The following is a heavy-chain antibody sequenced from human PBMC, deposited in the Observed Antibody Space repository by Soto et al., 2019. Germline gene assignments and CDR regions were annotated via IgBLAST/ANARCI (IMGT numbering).Heavy chain of an antibody. CDR2: TYYRSKWYN. Sequence: SQTLSLTCAISGDSVSSNSAAWNCISQSPSRGLEWLGRTYYRSKWYNDYAVSVKSRITINPDTSKNQFSLQLNSVTPEDTAVYYCAREDRWIYYYGMDVWGQGTTVTVSS. J-gene: IGHJ6*02. V-gene: IGHV6-1*01. D-gene: IGHD5-12*01. CDR3: AREDRWIYYYGMDV. CDR1: GDSVSSNSAA.